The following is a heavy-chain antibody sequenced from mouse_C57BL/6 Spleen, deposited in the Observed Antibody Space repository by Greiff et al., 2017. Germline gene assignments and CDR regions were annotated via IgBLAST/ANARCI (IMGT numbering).Heavy chain of an antibody. J-gene: IGHJ2*01. CDR2: IYPGDGDT. D-gene: IGHD1-1*01. CDR3: VRFTTLVDFDN. CDR1: GYAFSSSW. Sequence: QVQLQQSGPELVKPGASVKISCKASGYAFSSSWMNWVKQRPGKGLEWIGRIYPGDGDTNYNGKFKGTATLTADKSSSTAYMQLSSLTSEDSAVYSCVRFTTLVDFDNCGEGTTL. V-gene: IGHV1-82*01.